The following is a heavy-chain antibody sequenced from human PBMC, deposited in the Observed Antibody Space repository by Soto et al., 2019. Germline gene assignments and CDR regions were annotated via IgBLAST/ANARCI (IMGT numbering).Heavy chain of an antibody. J-gene: IGHJ6*02. D-gene: IGHD5-12*01. Sequence: PSETLSLTCAVYGGSFSGYYWSWIRQPPGKGLEWLGYIYYSENTNYNPSLKSRVTISVDTSKNQFSLKLSPVTAADTAVYYCARLLRHNYYGMDVWGQGTTVTVSS. CDR2: IYYSENT. V-gene: IGHV4-59*08. CDR3: ARLLRHNYYGMDV. CDR1: GGSFSGYY.